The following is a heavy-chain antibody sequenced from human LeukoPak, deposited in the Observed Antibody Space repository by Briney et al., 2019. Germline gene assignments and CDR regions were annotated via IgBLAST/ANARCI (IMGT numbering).Heavy chain of an antibody. J-gene: IGHJ4*02. CDR3: ASIAVAGSWDYFDY. Sequence: GRSLRLSCAASGFTFSSCAMHWVRQAPGKGLEWVAVISYDGSNKYYADSVKGRFTISRDNSRNTLYLQMNSLRAEDTAVYYCASIAVAGSWDYFDYWGQGTLVTVSS. V-gene: IGHV3-30-3*01. D-gene: IGHD6-19*01. CDR1: GFTFSSCA. CDR2: ISYDGSNK.